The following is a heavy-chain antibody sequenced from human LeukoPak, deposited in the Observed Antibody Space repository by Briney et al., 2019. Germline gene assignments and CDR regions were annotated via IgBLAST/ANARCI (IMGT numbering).Heavy chain of an antibody. Sequence: SETLSLTCTASGGSISSSSFYWGWIRQPPGKGLEWIGSIYYSGSTYYNPDLKSRVTISVDTSKNQFSLKLSSVTAADTAVYYCAKEVDIAAGNWFDSWGQGTLVTVSS. J-gene: IGHJ5*01. V-gene: IGHV4-39*02. CDR2: IYYSGST. CDR1: GGSISSSSFY. D-gene: IGHD6-13*01. CDR3: AKEVDIAAGNWFDS.